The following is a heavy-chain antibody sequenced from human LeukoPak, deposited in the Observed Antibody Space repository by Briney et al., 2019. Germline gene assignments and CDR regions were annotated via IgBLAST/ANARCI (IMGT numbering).Heavy chain of an antibody. CDR3: ATDGVVVAATPVGAFDI. Sequence: VASVKVSCKVSGYTLTELSMHWVRQAPGKGLEWMGGFDPEDGETIYAQKFQGRVTMTEDTSTDTAYMELSSLRSEDTAVYYCATDGVVVAATPVGAFDIWGQGTMVTVSS. CDR2: FDPEDGET. D-gene: IGHD2-15*01. V-gene: IGHV1-24*01. J-gene: IGHJ3*02. CDR1: GYTLTELS.